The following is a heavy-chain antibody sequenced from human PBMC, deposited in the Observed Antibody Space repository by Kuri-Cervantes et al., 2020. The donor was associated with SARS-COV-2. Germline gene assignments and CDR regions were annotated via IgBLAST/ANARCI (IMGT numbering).Heavy chain of an antibody. CDR3: ARVYYDSSGYYEVRYFDY. CDR1: GGSISSGGYS. V-gene: IGHV4-61*08. J-gene: IGHJ4*02. Sequence: GSLRLSCAVSGGSISSGGYSWSWIRQPPGKGLEWIGYIYYSGSTNYNPSLKSRVTISVDTSKNQFSLKLSSVTAADTAVYYCARVYYDSSGYYEVRYFDYWGQGTLVTVSS. D-gene: IGHD3-22*01. CDR2: IYYSGST.